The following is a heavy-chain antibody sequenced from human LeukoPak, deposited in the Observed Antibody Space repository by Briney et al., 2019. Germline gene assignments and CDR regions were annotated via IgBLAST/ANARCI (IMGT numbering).Heavy chain of an antibody. CDR3: TTDLWFGELLFVDY. Sequence: PGGTLRLSCAASGFTFSNAWMSWVRQAPGKGLEWVGRIKSKTDGGTTDYAAPVKGRFTISRDDSKNTLHLQMNSLKTEDTAVYYCTTDLWFGELLFVDYWGQGTLVTVSS. CDR2: IKSKTDGGTT. J-gene: IGHJ4*02. V-gene: IGHV3-15*01. CDR1: GFTFSNAW. D-gene: IGHD3-10*01.